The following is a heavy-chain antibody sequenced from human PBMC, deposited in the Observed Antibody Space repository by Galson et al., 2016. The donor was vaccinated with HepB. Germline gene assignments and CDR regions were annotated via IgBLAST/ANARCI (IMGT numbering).Heavy chain of an antibody. CDR3: ARSYSTSLYIYLDY. CDR2: IYHSGNT. Sequence: SETLSLTCAVSGDSISRTNWWSWVRQPPGKGLEWIGEIYHSGNTNYIPSLKSRVTISLDKSKNQFSLKLSSVTAADTAVYYCARSYSTSLYIYLDYWGQGTLVTVSS. J-gene: IGHJ4*02. D-gene: IGHD6-13*01. V-gene: IGHV4-4*02. CDR1: GDSISRTNW.